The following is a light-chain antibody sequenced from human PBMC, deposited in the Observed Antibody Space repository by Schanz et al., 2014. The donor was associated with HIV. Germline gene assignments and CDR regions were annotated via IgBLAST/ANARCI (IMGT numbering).Light chain of an antibody. V-gene: IGLV2-14*02. J-gene: IGLJ3*02. CDR2: EGS. Sequence: QSALTQSASVSGSPGQSITISCTGTISDVGSYNLVSWYQQHPGKAPKLIIYEGSKRPLGVSNRFSGSKSGNTASLTISGLQSEDEAFYYCGSFTTSSTWVFGGGTKVTVL. CDR1: ISDVGSYNL. CDR3: GSFTTSSTWV.